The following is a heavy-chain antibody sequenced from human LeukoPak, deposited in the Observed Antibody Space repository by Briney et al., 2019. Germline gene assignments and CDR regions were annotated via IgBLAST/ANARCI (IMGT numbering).Heavy chain of an antibody. CDR3: ARDLVVGATDY. CDR1: GFTFSSYA. V-gene: IGHV3-23*01. J-gene: IGHJ4*02. D-gene: IGHD1-26*01. Sequence: GGSLRLSCAASGFTFSSYAMSWVRQAPGKGLEWVSAISGSGGSTYYADSVKGRFTISRDISKNTLYLQMSSLRAEDTAVYYCARDLVVGATDYWGQGTLVTVSS. CDR2: ISGSGGST.